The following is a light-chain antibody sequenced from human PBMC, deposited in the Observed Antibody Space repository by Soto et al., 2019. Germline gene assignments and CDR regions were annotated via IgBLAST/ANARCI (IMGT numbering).Light chain of an antibody. Sequence: QSVLTQPASVSGSPGQSITVSCTGTSSDLGGYNYVSWYQHHPGKAPKLMIYEVSNRPSGVSNRFSGSKSGNTASLTISGLQAEDEAEYYCSSYTSSDTLVFGTGTKFTVL. CDR3: SSYTSSDTLV. CDR2: EVS. J-gene: IGLJ1*01. CDR1: SSDLGGYNY. V-gene: IGLV2-14*01.